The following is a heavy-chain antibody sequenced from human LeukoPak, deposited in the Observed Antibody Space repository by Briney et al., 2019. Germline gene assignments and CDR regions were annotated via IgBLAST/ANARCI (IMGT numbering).Heavy chain of an antibody. Sequence: GGSLRLSCEASGFTFSTYPMHWVRQAPDKGLEWVAMISDHGSNEYYADSVKGRFTISRDNSKNTLYLQMNNPRVEDTAIYYCARVHDTTGYYHYFDSWGQGTLVTVSS. CDR2: ISDHGSNE. J-gene: IGHJ4*02. CDR3: ARVHDTTGYYHYFDS. D-gene: IGHD3-9*01. CDR1: GFTFSTYP. V-gene: IGHV3-30*04.